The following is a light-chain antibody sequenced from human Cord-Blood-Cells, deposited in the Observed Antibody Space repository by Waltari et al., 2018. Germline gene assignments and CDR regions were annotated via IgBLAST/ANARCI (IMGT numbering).Light chain of an antibody. CDR2: RDS. Sequence: SYELTQPLSVSVALGQTARITCGGNNIGSKNVPRYQQKPGQAPVLVIYRDSNRPSGIPERFSGSNSGNTATLTISRAQAGDEADYYCQVWDSSTAWVFGGGTKLTVL. CDR3: QVWDSSTAWV. CDR1: NIGSKN. V-gene: IGLV3-9*01. J-gene: IGLJ3*02.